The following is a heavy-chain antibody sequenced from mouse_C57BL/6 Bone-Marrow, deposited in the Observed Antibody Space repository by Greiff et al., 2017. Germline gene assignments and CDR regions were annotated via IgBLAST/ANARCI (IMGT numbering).Heavy chain of an antibody. CDR1: GFNIKDDY. V-gene: IGHV14-4*01. D-gene: IGHD2-12*01. CDR3: TKIIRRAY. CDR2: IDPENGDT. Sequence: VQLKQSGAELVRPGASVKLSCTASGFNIKDDYMHWVKQRPEQGLEWIGWIDPENGDTEYASKFQGKATITADTSSNTAYLQLSSLTSEDTAVYYCTKIIRRAYWGQGTLVTVSA. J-gene: IGHJ3*01.